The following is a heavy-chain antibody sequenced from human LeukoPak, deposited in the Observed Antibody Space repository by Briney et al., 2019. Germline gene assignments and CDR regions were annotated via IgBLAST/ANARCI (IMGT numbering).Heavy chain of an antibody. V-gene: IGHV3-23*01. CDR3: AKAQWRFDY. CDR1: GFTFSSYE. Sequence: GGSLRLSCAASGFTFSSYEMNWVRQAPGKGLEWVSSISGSGGKTYYADSVKGRFTISRDNSKNTLYLQMNSLRAEDTAVYYCAKAQWRFDYWGQGTLVTVSS. J-gene: IGHJ4*02. D-gene: IGHD6-19*01. CDR2: ISGSGGKT.